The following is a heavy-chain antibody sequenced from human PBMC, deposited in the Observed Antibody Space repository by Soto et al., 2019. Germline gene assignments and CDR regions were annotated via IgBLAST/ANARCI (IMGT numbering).Heavy chain of an antibody. CDR1: GYTFTSYG. Sequence: QVQLVQSGAEVKKPGASVKVSCKASGYTFTSYGISWVRQAPGQGLEWMGWISAYNGNKKYAQTVQGRVTMTTDTSTNTAYMEVRSLRSDDTAVYYCARDAAIGMNDYWGQGTLVTVSS. CDR3: ARDAAIGMNDY. CDR2: ISAYNGNK. V-gene: IGHV1-18*01. D-gene: IGHD1-20*01. J-gene: IGHJ4*02.